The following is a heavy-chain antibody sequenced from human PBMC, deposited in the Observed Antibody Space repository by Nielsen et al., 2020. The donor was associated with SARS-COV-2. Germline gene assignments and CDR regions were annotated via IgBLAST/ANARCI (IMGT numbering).Heavy chain of an antibody. V-gene: IGHV1-69*06. CDR2: IIPIFGTA. Sequence: SVKVSCKASGGTFSSYAISWVRQAPGQGLEWMGGIIPIFGTANYAQKFQGRVTITADKSTSTAYMELSSLRSEDTAVYYCARDALEGPGIDYWGQGTLVTVSS. D-gene: IGHD1-1*01. CDR3: ARDALEGPGIDY. CDR1: GGTFSSYA. J-gene: IGHJ4*02.